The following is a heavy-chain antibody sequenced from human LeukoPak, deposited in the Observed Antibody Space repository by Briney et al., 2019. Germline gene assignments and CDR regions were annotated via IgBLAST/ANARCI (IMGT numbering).Heavy chain of an antibody. CDR2: IYTSGST. CDR3: ATMYSRDQVDAVDI. D-gene: IGHD6-13*01. Sequence: SETLSLTCTVSGGSISSYYWSWIRQPAGKGLEWIGRIYTSGSTNYNPSLKSRVTISVDKSKNQFSLKLSSVTAADTAVYYCATMYSRDQVDAVDIWGQGTMVTGSS. CDR1: GGSISSYY. V-gene: IGHV4-4*07. J-gene: IGHJ3*02.